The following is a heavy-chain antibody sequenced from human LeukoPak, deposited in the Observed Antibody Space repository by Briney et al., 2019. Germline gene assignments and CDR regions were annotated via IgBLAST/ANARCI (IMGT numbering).Heavy chain of an antibody. J-gene: IGHJ3*02. CDR3: GRHVTAVAGDAFDI. V-gene: IGHV4-59*08. Sequence: SETLSLTCTVSGGSISRYYWSWIRQPPGKGLEWIGYIFYSGGTNYNPSLKSRVTISVDTSRNQFSLKLSSVTAADTAVFYCGRHVTAVAGDAFDIWRQGTMVTVSS. CDR2: IFYSGGT. D-gene: IGHD6-19*01. CDR1: GGSISRYY.